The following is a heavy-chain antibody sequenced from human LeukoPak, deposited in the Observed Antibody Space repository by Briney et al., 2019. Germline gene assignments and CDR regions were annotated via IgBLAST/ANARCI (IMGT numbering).Heavy chain of an antibody. V-gene: IGHV4-59*12. D-gene: IGHD2-15*01. J-gene: IGHJ4*02. CDR1: GGSISSYY. CDR3: AREAQGYCSGDSCYAPFDY. CDR2: IYYSGST. Sequence: SETLSLTCTVSGGSISSYYWSWIRQPPGKGLEWIGYIYYSGSTNYNPSLKSRVTISVDTSKNEFSLKLSSVTAADTAVYYCAREAQGYCSGDSCYAPFDYWGQGTLVTVSS.